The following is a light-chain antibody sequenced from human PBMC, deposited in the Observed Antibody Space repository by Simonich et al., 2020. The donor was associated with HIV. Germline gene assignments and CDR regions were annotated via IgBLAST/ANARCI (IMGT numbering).Light chain of an antibody. J-gene: IGKJ3*01. CDR3: QQYNNWPSPFT. CDR1: QSVSSN. V-gene: IGKV3-15*01. Sequence: EIVMTQSPATLSVSPGERATLSCRASQSVSSNLAWYQQKPGQAPRLLIYGASTRATGISARFSGSGSGTEFTLTISSLQSEDFAVYYCQQYNNWPSPFTFGPGTKVDIK. CDR2: GAS.